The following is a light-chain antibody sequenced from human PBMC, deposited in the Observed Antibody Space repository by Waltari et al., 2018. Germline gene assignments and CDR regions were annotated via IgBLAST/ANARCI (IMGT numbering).Light chain of an antibody. J-gene: IGKJ4*01. CDR3: QQRSSWPLT. CDR2: DAS. V-gene: IGKV3-11*01. CDR1: QSVGNS. Sequence: DIVLTQSPVTLSLSPGDRATLSCRASQSVGNSLAWYQLKPGQAPPLLLYDASTQATGIPARFSGSVSGTDFTLTITYLAPEDFAVYYCQQRSSWPLTFGGGTTVEIK.